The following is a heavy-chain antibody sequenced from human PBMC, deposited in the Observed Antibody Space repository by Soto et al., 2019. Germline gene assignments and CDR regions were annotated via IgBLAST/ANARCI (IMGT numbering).Heavy chain of an antibody. V-gene: IGHV4-59*01. CDR1: GGSISTYY. CDR2: IYYDGST. Sequence: HVQLQESGPGLVKPSETLSLTCTVSGGSISTYYWSWIRQPPGKGLEWIGYIYYDGSTSYNPSLRSRVTLTQDPSTXQFSLILSSVTSADTAVYYCARDQLRSGLYVWFDPWGQGTLVTVSS. CDR3: ARDQLRSGLYVWFDP. D-gene: IGHD6-25*01. J-gene: IGHJ5*02.